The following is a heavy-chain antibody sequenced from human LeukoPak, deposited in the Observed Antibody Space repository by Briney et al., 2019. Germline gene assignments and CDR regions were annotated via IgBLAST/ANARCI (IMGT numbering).Heavy chain of an antibody. J-gene: IGHJ3*02. Sequence: GGSLRLSCAASGFTFSSYSMNWVRQAPGKGLEWVSSISSSSSYIYYADSVKGRFTISRDNAKNSLYLQMDSLRAKDTALYYCARDDYTDAFDIWGQGTMVTVSS. D-gene: IGHD2-2*02. CDR1: GFTFSSYS. CDR3: ARDDYTDAFDI. CDR2: ISSSSSYI. V-gene: IGHV3-21*01.